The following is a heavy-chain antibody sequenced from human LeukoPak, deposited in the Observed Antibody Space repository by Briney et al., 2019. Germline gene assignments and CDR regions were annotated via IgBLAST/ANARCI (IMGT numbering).Heavy chain of an antibody. D-gene: IGHD5-24*01. CDR2: IYYSGNT. J-gene: IGHJ4*02. CDR3: ARDRGAYNCDS. CDR1: GGSISSSSYY. Sequence: PSETLSLTCTVSGGSISSSSYYWGWIRQPPGKGLEWIGSIYYSGNTYYNPSLKSRVTISVDTSKNQFSLRLSSVTAADTAVYYCARDRGAYNCDSWGQGTLVTVSS. V-gene: IGHV4-39*07.